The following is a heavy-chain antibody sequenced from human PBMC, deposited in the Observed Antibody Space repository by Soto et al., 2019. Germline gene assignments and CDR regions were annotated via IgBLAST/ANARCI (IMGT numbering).Heavy chain of an antibody. V-gene: IGHV3-23*01. Sequence: GGSLRLSCAASGFTFSTYAMSWVRQAPGKGPEWVSLISASGGATYYADSVTGRSTISRDNSKNTLYLQMNSLRAEDTAVYYCAKASGGHNSGYENWFDPWGQGTLVTVSS. CDR1: GFTFSTYA. CDR3: AKASGGHNSGYENWFDP. J-gene: IGHJ5*02. CDR2: ISASGGAT. D-gene: IGHD5-12*01.